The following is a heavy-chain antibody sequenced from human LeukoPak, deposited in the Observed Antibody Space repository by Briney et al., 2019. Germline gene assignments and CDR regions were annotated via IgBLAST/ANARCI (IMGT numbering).Heavy chain of an antibody. D-gene: IGHD6-13*01. J-gene: IGHJ6*02. CDR1: GFTVSSNY. CDR3: ASVSSSWQYYYYYYGMDV. CDR2: IYSGGST. V-gene: IGHV3-66*01. Sequence: PGGSLRLSCAASGFTVSSNYMSWVRQAPGNGLEWVSVIYSGGSTYYADSVKGRFTISRDNSKNTLYLQMNSLRAEDTAVYYCASVSSSWQYYYYYYGMDVWGQGTTVTVSS.